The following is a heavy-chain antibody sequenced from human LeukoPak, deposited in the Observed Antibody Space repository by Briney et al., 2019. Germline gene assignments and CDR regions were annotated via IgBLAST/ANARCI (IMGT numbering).Heavy chain of an antibody. Sequence: SQTLSLTCAISGDSVSSNSAAWNWIRQSPSRGLEWLGRTYYRSKWYNDYAVSVKSRITINPDTSKNQFSLKLSSVTAADTAVYYCARSYLSMIVVALDYWGQGTLVTVSS. CDR1: GDSVSSNSAA. CDR3: ARSYLSMIVVALDY. CDR2: TYYRSKWYN. J-gene: IGHJ4*02. D-gene: IGHD3-22*01. V-gene: IGHV6-1*01.